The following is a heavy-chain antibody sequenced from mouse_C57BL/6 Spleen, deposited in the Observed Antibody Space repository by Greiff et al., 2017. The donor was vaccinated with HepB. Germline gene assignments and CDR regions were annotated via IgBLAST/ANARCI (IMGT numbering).Heavy chain of an antibody. CDR3: ARKRMVTTHYAMDY. V-gene: IGHV1-39*01. CDR2: INPNYGTT. D-gene: IGHD2-2*01. CDR1: GYSFTDYN. Sequence: VQLKESGPELVKPGASVKISCKASGYSFTDYNMNWVKQSNGKSLEWIGVINPNYGTTSYNQKFKGKATLTVDQSSSTAYMQLNSLTSEDSAVYYCARKRMVTTHYAMDYWGQGTSVTVSS. J-gene: IGHJ4*01.